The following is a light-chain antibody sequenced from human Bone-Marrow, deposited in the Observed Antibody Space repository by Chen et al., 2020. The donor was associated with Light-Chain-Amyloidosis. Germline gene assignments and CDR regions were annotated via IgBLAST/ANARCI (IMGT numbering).Light chain of an antibody. CDR3: QQYGSSQYT. J-gene: IGKJ2*01. V-gene: IGKV3-20*01. Sequence: EIVLTQSPGILSLSPGERATLSCRASQSGAGNYVAWYQQKPGQPPRLLIYGASNRTAGIPDRFSGSGSGADFTLTISRLDPEDFAVYYCQQYGSSQYTFGQGTRLEIK. CDR2: GAS. CDR1: QSGAGNY.